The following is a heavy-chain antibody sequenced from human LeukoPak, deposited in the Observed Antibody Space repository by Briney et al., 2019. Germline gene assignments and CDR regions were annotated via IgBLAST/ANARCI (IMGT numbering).Heavy chain of an antibody. J-gene: IGHJ4*02. CDR1: GGTFSSYA. CDR2: ISAYNGNT. D-gene: IGHD2-2*01. Sequence: ASVKVSCKASGGTFSSYAISWVRQAPGQGLEWMGWISAYNGNTNYAQKLQGRVTMTTDTSTSTAYMELRSLRSDDTAVYYCARRRLGYCSSTSCPVDYWGQGTLVTVSS. V-gene: IGHV1-18*01. CDR3: ARRRLGYCSSTSCPVDY.